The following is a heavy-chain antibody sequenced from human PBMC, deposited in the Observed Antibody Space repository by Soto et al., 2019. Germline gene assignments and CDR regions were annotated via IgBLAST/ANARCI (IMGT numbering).Heavy chain of an antibody. V-gene: IGHV3-23*01. CDR2: ISGNGNSI. J-gene: IGHJ5*01. D-gene: IGHD3-16*02. CDR3: AKLIEVLKYFDS. CDR1: GFTFSRYT. Sequence: PXGSLRLRCAASGFTFSRYTLSWVRQAPGRGLEWVATISGNGNSIYYTDSVKGRFTVSRDNSKNTLFLEMGSLRAEDTAIYYCAKLIEVLKYFDSWGQGTLVTVSS.